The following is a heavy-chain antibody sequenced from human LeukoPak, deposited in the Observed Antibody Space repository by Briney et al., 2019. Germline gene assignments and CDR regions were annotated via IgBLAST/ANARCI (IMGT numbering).Heavy chain of an antibody. CDR1: GLTLSNSG. Sequence: GRSLRLSCAASGLTLSNSGMHWVRQAPGKGLEWVAAISYDGNNKYYADSVKGRFTISRDNSKNTLYLQMNSVRDEDTAVYYCARDIGGLDGDGLDYWGQGALVTVSS. J-gene: IGHJ4*02. D-gene: IGHD4-17*01. CDR2: ISYDGNNK. CDR3: ARDIGGLDGDGLDY. V-gene: IGHV3-30*03.